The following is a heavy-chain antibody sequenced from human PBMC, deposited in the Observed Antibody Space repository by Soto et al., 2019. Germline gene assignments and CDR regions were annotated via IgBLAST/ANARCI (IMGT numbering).Heavy chain of an antibody. CDR2: ISGSGDST. CDR1: GFTFSSYA. Sequence: EVQLLESGGGLVQPAGSLRLSCVASGFTFSSYAMNWVRQALGKGLAWVSIISGSGDSTYYADSVKGRCTISSDNSKNALYLQMNSLRAEDTVRYFCARDVYISGWYYFQHWGQGTMVTVSS. D-gene: IGHD6-19*01. V-gene: IGHV3-23*01. CDR3: ARDVYISGWYYFQH. J-gene: IGHJ1*01.